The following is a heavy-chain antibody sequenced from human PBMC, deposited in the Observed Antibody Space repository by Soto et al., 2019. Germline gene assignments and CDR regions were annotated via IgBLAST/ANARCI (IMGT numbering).Heavy chain of an antibody. D-gene: IGHD1-26*01. J-gene: IGHJ6*02. V-gene: IGHV4-59*08. Sequence: SETLSLTCTFSGGSIIDYYWSLIRQPPGKGLEWIGYIYYSGTTDYSPSLKSRVTISVDTSKNQFSLKLSSVTAADSAIYYCARQSGGYYYYGMDVWGQGTTVTV. CDR3: ARQSGGYYYYGMDV. CDR2: IYYSGTT. CDR1: GGSIIDYY.